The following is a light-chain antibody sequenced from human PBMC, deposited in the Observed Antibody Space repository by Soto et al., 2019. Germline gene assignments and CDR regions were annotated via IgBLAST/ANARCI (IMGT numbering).Light chain of an antibody. CDR2: GAS. J-gene: IGKJ2*01. CDR3: QQYGGSPLYT. CDR1: QNVLNNY. Sequence: EGVLTQSPGTLSLSPGERATLSCRASQNVLNNYLSWYQQKPGQAPRLLIYGASSRATGIPDRFSGSGSGTDFTLIISRLEPEDFAVYYCQQYGGSPLYTFGRGTKLEIK. V-gene: IGKV3-20*01.